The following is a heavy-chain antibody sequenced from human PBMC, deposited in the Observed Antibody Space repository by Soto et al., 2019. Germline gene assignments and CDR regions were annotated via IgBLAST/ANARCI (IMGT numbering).Heavy chain of an antibody. J-gene: IGHJ6*02. CDR3: GRGRGYSNAWGSYYSGMDV. CDR1: GGSFSNYY. CDR2: INHNGST. Sequence: ASETLSLTCAIYGGSFSNYYWNWIRQPPGKGLEWMGKINHNGSTNYSPPLKSRLTISVDTSKNQFSLKLISVTAADTAVYFCGRGRGYSNAWGSYYSGMDVWGQGTTVTVSS. D-gene: IGHD6-19*01. V-gene: IGHV4-34*01.